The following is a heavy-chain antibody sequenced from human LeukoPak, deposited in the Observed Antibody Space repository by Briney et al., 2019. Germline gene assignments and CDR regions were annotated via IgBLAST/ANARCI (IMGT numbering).Heavy chain of an antibody. V-gene: IGHV3-30*04. CDR2: ISYDGRNK. CDR3: ARDKDGVITRYFDY. CDR1: GFTFSSYA. Sequence: GGSLRLSCAASGFTFSSYAMHWVRQAPGKGLEGGAVISYDGRNKYYADSVKGRFTISRDNSKNTLYLQMNSLRAEDTAVYYCARDKDGVITRYFDYWGRGTLVTVSS. D-gene: IGHD3-22*01. J-gene: IGHJ4*02.